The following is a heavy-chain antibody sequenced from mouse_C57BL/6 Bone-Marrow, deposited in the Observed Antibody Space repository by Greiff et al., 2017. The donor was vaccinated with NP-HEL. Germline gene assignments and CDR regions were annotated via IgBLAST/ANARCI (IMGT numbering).Heavy chain of an antibody. CDR2: IDPSDSYT. Sequence: QVQLQQPGAELVRPGTSVKLSCKASGYTFTSYWMHWVKQRPGQGLEWIGVIDPSDSYTNYNQKFKGKATLTVDTSSSTAYMQLSSLTSEDSAVYYCARPPYGSSHWYFDVWGTGTTVTVSS. J-gene: IGHJ1*03. D-gene: IGHD1-1*01. CDR1: GYTFTSYW. V-gene: IGHV1-59*01. CDR3: ARPPYGSSHWYFDV.